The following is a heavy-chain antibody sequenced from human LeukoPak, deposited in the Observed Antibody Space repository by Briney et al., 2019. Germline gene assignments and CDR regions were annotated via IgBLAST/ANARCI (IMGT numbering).Heavy chain of an antibody. V-gene: IGHV3-30*04. CDR1: GFTFSSYA. CDR2: ISYDGSNK. CDR3: ARSYSYGIDY. D-gene: IGHD5-18*01. Sequence: GGSLRLSCAASGFTFSSYAMHWVRQAPGKGLEWVSVISYDGSNKYYADSVKGRFTISRDNSKNTLYLQMKSLRAEETAVYYCARSYSYGIDYWGQGTLVTVSS. J-gene: IGHJ4*02.